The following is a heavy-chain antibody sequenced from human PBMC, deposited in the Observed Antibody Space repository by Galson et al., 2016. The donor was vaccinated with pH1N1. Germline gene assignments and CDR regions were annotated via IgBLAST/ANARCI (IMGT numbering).Heavy chain of an antibody. J-gene: IGHJ4*02. CDR3: ATTRPEFRYFDWQKPHFFDY. D-gene: IGHD3-9*01. V-gene: IGHV5-51*01. CDR1: GYSLPNYW. Sequence: QSGAEVKKPGESLKISCQGFGYSLPNYWIGWVRQMPGKGLGWMGIIYVGDSHARYSPSFQGPVTISADKSISPAYLGRSSLKASDTATYYCATTRPEFRYFDWQKPHFFDYWGQGTLVTVSS. CDR2: IYVGDSHA.